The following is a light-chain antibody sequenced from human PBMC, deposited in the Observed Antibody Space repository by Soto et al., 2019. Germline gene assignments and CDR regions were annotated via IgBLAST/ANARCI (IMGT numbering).Light chain of an antibody. CDR3: QHYNSYSEA. CDR2: DAS. CDR1: QGISSY. J-gene: IGKJ1*01. V-gene: IGKV1-33*01. Sequence: DIQMTQSPSTLSASVGDRVTITCRASQGISSYLAWYQQKPGKAPKLLICDASNLETGVQSRFSGSGSGTDFTFTIRSLQPEDIATYYCQHYNSYSEAFGQGTKVDIK.